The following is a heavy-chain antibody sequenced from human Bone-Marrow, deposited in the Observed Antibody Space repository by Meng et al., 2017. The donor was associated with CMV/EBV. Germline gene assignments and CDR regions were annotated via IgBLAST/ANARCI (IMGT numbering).Heavy chain of an antibody. V-gene: IGHV3-74*01. Sequence: GESLKISCAASGFTFSSYWMHWVRQAPGKGLVWVSRINSDGSSTSYADSVKGRFTISRDNAKNTLYLQMNSLRAEVTAVYYCARSWGLNWFDPLRQGTLVTVSS. CDR1: GFTFSSYW. CDR3: ARSWGLNWFDP. J-gene: IGHJ5*02. CDR2: INSDGSST. D-gene: IGHD7-27*01.